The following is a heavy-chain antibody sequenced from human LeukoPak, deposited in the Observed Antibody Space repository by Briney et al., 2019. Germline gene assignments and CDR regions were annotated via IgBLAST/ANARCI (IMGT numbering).Heavy chain of an antibody. Sequence: SETLSLTCTVSGGSISSSSYYWGWIRQPPGKGLEWIGSIYYSGSTYYKPSLKSRVTISVDTSKNQFSLKLSSVTAADTAVYYCARYVSLVVITGNDAFDIWGQGTMVTVSS. CDR3: ARYVSLVVITGNDAFDI. CDR2: IYYSGST. J-gene: IGHJ3*02. D-gene: IGHD3-22*01. V-gene: IGHV4-39*01. CDR1: GGSISSSSYY.